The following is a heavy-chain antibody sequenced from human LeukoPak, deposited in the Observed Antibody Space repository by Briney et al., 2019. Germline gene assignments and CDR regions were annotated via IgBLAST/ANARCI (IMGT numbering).Heavy chain of an antibody. CDR2: IKRDGSEK. J-gene: IGHJ6*02. Sequence: GGSLRLSCAASGFTFSSFWMSWVRQAPGKGLEWVAHIKRDGSEKYYVDSVKGRFTISRDNAKNSLYLQMNGLRAEDTAVYYCAKDPYYSSSWLYYYYGMDVWGQGTTVTVSS. CDR3: AKDPYYSSSWLYYYYGMDV. CDR1: GFTFSSFW. V-gene: IGHV3-7*03. D-gene: IGHD6-13*01.